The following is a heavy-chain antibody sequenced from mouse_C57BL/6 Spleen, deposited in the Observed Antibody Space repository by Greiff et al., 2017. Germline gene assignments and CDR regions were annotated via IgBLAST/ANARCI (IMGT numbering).Heavy chain of an antibody. D-gene: IGHD2-4*01. CDR3: ARVYYDDDGAY. Sequence: QVQLQQSGPELVKPGASVKMSCKASGYAFSSSWMNWVKQRPGKGLEWIGRIYPGDGDTNYNGKFKGKATLTADKSSSTAYMQLSSLTSEDSAVYFCARVYYDDDGAYWGQGTLVTVSA. V-gene: IGHV1-82*01. CDR1: GYAFSSSW. CDR2: IYPGDGDT. J-gene: IGHJ3*01.